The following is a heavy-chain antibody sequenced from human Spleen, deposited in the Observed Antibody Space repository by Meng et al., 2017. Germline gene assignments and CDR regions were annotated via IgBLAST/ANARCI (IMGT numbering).Heavy chain of an antibody. CDR2: INTYSGNT. CDR3: ARTYCSTTSCYSHPIDF. D-gene: IGHD2-2*01. CDR1: GYTFSNYG. Sequence: QVQLVQSGDEVKKSGASVKVSCKASGYTFSNYGISWVRQAPGQGLDWMGWINTYSGNTNYARKLQGRVTMTTDTSSSTVYTELRTLTSDDTAVYYCARTYCSTTSCYSHPIDFWGQGTLVTVSS. V-gene: IGHV1-18*01. J-gene: IGHJ4*02.